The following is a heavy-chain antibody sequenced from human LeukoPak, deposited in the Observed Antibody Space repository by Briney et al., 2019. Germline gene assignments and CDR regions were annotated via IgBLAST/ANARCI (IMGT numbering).Heavy chain of an antibody. D-gene: IGHD3-9*01. CDR2: IYYSGST. Sequence: SETLSLTCTVSGGSISSYYWSWIRQPPGKGLEWIGYIYYSGSTTYNSSLKSRVTISVDTSKNQFSLKLSSVTAADTAVYYCARIRGYDILTGLGFDYWGQGTLVTVSS. J-gene: IGHJ4*02. V-gene: IGHV4-59*01. CDR3: ARIRGYDILTGLGFDY. CDR1: GGSISSYY.